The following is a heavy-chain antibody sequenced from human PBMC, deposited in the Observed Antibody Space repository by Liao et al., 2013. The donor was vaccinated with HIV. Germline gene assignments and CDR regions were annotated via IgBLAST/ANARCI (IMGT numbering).Heavy chain of an antibody. V-gene: IGHV4-59*01. CDR3: ARENGYNYGSYYYYYYNGR. CDR1: GASISSYY. CDR2: IYYSGST. Sequence: QVQLQESGPGLVKPSQTLSLTCTVSGASISSYYWTWIRQPPGKGLEWIGYIYYSGSTNYNPSLKSRVTISLDTSKNQFSLKLSSVTAADTAVYYCARENGYNYGSYYYYYYNGRLGQRDHGHRLL. J-gene: IGHJ6*03. D-gene: IGHD5-18*01.